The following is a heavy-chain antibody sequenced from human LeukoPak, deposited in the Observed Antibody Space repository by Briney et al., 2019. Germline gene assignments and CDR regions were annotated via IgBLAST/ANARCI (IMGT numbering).Heavy chain of an antibody. Sequence: PSETLSLTCTASGGSISSYYWRWIRQPAGKGLEWIGRIYTSGSTNYNRSLKSRVTMSVDTSKNQFSLKLSSVTAADTAVYYCARDAGQWFGELLWNPHFDYWGQGTLVTVSS. CDR1: GGSISSYY. CDR2: IYTSGST. J-gene: IGHJ4*02. CDR3: ARDAGQWFGELLWNPHFDY. D-gene: IGHD3-10*01. V-gene: IGHV4-4*07.